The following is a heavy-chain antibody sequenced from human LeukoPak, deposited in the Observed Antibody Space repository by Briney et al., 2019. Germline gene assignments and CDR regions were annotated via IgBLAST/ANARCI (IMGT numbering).Heavy chain of an antibody. Sequence: GGSLRLSCAASGFTFSSYAMHWVRQAPGKGLEWVAVISYDGSNKYYADSVKGRFTISRDNSKNTLYLQMNSLRAEDTAVYYCAKDLRYYYDSSGYNFDAFDIWGQGTMVTVSS. D-gene: IGHD3-22*01. CDR2: ISYDGSNK. V-gene: IGHV3-30*04. CDR1: GFTFSSYA. CDR3: AKDLRYYYDSSGYNFDAFDI. J-gene: IGHJ3*02.